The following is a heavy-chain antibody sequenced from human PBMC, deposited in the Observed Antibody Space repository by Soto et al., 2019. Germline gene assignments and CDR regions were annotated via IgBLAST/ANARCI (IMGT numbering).Heavy chain of an antibody. Sequence: QVQLVQSGAEVKKPGSSVKVSCKASGGTFSSYAISWVRQAPGQGLEWMGGIIPIFGTANYAQKFQGRVTIPPDESTSTAYMELSSLRSEDTAVYYCASHGIAGSWVYYYGMAVWGRGTTVTVSS. CDR2: IIPIFGTA. J-gene: IGHJ6*02. D-gene: IGHD1-20*01. CDR3: ASHGIAGSWVYYYGMAV. CDR1: GGTFSSYA. V-gene: IGHV1-69*05.